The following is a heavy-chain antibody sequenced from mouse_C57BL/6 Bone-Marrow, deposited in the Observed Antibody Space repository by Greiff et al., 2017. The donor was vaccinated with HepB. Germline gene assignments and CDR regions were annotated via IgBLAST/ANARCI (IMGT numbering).Heavy chain of an antibody. J-gene: IGHJ3*01. Sequence: EVKLMESGGDLVKPGGSLKLSCAASGFTFSSYGMSWVRQTPDKRLEWVATISSGGSYTYYPDSVKGRFTISRDNAKNTLYLQMSSLKSEDTAMYYCARLRRFAYWGQGTLVTVSA. V-gene: IGHV5-6*01. CDR3: ARLRRFAY. CDR2: ISSGGSYT. CDR1: GFTFSSYG.